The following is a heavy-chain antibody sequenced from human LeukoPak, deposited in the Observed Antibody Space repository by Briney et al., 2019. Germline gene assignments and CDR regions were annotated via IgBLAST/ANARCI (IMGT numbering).Heavy chain of an antibody. J-gene: IGHJ5*02. V-gene: IGHV1-69*13. D-gene: IGHD3-22*01. Sequence: ASVKVSCKASGGTFSSHAISWVRQAPGQGLEWMGGIIPIFGTANYAQKFQGRVTITADESTSTAYMELSSLRSEDTAVYYCARGYYDSSGYLGWFDPWGQGTLVTVSS. CDR1: GGTFSSHA. CDR2: IIPIFGTA. CDR3: ARGYYDSSGYLGWFDP.